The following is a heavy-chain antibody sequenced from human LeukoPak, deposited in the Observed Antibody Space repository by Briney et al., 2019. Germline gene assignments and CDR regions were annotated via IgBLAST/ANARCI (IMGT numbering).Heavy chain of an antibody. J-gene: IGHJ6*03. CDR1: GYTFTSYD. V-gene: IGHV1-8*01. CDR3: ARGRLVRGVIITSAHYYMDV. D-gene: IGHD3-10*01. Sequence: GASVKVSCKASGYTFTSYDINWVRQATGQGLEWMGWMNPNSGNTGYAQKFQGRVTMTRNTSISTAYMELSSPRSEDTAVYYCARGRLVRGVIITSAHYYMDVWGKGTTVTVSS. CDR2: MNPNSGNT.